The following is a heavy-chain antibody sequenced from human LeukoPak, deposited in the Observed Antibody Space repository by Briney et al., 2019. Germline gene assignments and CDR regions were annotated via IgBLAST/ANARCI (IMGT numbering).Heavy chain of an antibody. D-gene: IGHD3-10*01. CDR1: GFTFSSYG. V-gene: IGHV3-30*18. Sequence: PGGSLRLSCAASGFTFSSYGMRWVRQAPGKGLEWVAVISYDGSNKYYADSVKGRFTISRDNSKDTLYLQMNSLRAEDTAVYYCAKDPSEGFFFDYWGQGTLVTVSS. J-gene: IGHJ4*02. CDR2: ISYDGSNK. CDR3: AKDPSEGFFFDY.